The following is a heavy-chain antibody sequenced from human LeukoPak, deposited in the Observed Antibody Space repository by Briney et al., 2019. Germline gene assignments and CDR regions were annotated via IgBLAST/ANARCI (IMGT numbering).Heavy chain of an antibody. CDR3: ASAGGNDY. CDR2: ISSGSGYK. CDR1: GFIFSNYN. V-gene: IGHV3-21*01. J-gene: IGHJ4*02. Sequence: PGGSLRLSCAASGFIFSNYNMNWLRQAPGKGLEWVSSISSGSGYKYYADSVKGRFTISRDNAENSLYLQMNSLRDEDTAVYFCASAGGNDYWGQGTLVTVSS. D-gene: IGHD1-26*01.